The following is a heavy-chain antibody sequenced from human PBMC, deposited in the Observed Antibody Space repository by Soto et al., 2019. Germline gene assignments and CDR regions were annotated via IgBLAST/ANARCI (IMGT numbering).Heavy chain of an antibody. CDR1: GGSISSSSYY. V-gene: IGHV4-39*01. Sequence: SETLSLTCTVSGGSISSSSYYWGWIRQPPGKGLEWIGSIYYSGSTYYNPSLKSRVTISVDTSKNQFSLKLSSVTAADTAVYYCARQGPEWLVYFDYWGQGTLVTVSS. CDR3: ARQGPEWLVYFDY. D-gene: IGHD6-19*01. J-gene: IGHJ4*02. CDR2: IYYSGST.